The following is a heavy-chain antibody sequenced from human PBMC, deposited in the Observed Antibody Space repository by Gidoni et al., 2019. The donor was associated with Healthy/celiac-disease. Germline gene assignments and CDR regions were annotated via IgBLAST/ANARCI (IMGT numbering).Heavy chain of an antibody. CDR2: IYTSGST. CDR1: GGSISSGSYY. V-gene: IGHV4-61*02. J-gene: IGHJ5*02. CDR3: ARDPPSDGRRMGFDP. Sequence: QVQLQESGPGLVKPSQTLSLTCTVSGGSISSGSYYWSWIRQPAGKGLEWIGRIYTSGSTNYNPSLKSRVTISVDTSKNQFSLKLSSVTAADTAVYYCARDPPSDGRRMGFDPWGQGTLVTVSS. D-gene: IGHD1-1*01.